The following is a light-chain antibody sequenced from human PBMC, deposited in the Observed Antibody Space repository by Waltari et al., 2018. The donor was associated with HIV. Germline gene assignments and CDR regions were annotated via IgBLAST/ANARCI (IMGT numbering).Light chain of an antibody. J-gene: IGKJ4*01. CDR2: LGS. CDR1: QSLLYSNGYNY. V-gene: IGKV2-28*01. Sequence: DIVMTQSPLSLPVTPGEPASITSMSSQSLLYSNGYNYLNWYLQKPGQSPQLLIYLGSNRASGVPDRFNGSASGRDFTLKISAVEAEDVGLYYCMQSLQTPLTFGGGTKVEIK. CDR3: MQSLQTPLT.